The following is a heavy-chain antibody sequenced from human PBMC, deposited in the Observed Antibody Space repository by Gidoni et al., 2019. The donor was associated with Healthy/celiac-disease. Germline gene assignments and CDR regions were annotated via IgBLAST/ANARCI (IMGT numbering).Heavy chain of an antibody. CDR1: GFTFSSYS. CDR3: ARIYDSSGYPDAFDI. Sequence: EVQLVESGGGLVKPGGSLRLSCAASGFTFSSYSMNWVRQAPGKGLEWVSSISSSSSYIYYADSVKGRFTISRDNAKNSLYLQMNSLRAEDTAVYYCARIYDSSGYPDAFDIWGQGTMVTVSS. J-gene: IGHJ3*02. CDR2: ISSSSSYI. D-gene: IGHD3-22*01. V-gene: IGHV3-21*01.